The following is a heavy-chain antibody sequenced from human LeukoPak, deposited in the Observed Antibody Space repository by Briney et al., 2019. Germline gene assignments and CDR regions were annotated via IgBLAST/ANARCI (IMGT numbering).Heavy chain of an antibody. CDR1: GGSISSYY. D-gene: IGHD1-26*01. J-gene: IGHJ4*02. CDR3: ARVNGELGGVDY. V-gene: IGHV4-59*01. CDR2: IYYSGST. Sequence: SETLSLTCTVSGGSISSYYWSWIRQPPGKGLEWIGYIYYSGSTNYNPSLKSRVTISVDTSKNQFSLKLSSVTAADTAVYYCARVNGELGGVDYWGQGTLVTVSS.